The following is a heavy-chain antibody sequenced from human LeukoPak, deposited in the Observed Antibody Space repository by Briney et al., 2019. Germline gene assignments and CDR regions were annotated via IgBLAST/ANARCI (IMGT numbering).Heavy chain of an antibody. CDR2: INHSGST. CDR1: GGSFSSYY. D-gene: IGHD2-15*01. Sequence: SETLSLTCTVSGGSFSSYYWSWVRQPPGKGLEWIGEINHSGSTNYNPSLKSRVTISVDTSKNQFSLKLSSVTAADTAVYYCARLWWELDYWGQGTLVTVSS. CDR3: ARLWWELDY. J-gene: IGHJ4*02. V-gene: IGHV4-34*01.